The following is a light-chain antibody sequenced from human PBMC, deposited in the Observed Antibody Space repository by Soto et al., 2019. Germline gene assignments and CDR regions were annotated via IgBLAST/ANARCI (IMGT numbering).Light chain of an antibody. V-gene: IGKV3-20*01. CDR2: GAS. Sequence: EIVLTQSPGTLSLSPGERATLSCRSSQSVSSSDLAWYQQKPGQAPRLLIYGASSRATGIPDRFSGSGSETDFTLTISRLEPEDFAVYYCQQYGSSGYTCGQGTQLEI. CDR1: QSVSSSD. CDR3: QQYGSSGYT. J-gene: IGKJ2*01.